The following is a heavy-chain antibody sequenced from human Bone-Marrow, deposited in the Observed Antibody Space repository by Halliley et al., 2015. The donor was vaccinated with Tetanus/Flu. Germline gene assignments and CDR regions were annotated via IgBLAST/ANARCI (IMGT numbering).Heavy chain of an antibody. CDR3: ARNQPVTTLGY. CDR1: GFTFRSYA. Sequence: SLRLSCSASGFTFRSYAMHWVRQAPGKGLEYVSIISTGGDNTWYADSVKGRFTISRDNTKNMLYLQMNNLRVEDTAVYYCARNQPVTTLGYWGQGTLVTVSS. J-gene: IGHJ4*02. D-gene: IGHD4-4*01. V-gene: IGHV3-64*04. CDR2: ISTGGDNT.